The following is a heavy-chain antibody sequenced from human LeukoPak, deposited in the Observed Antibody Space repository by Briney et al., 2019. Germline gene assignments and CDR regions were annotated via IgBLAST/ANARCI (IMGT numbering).Heavy chain of an antibody. Sequence: GGSLRLSCAASGFTLSPYETNWVRQAPGKGLEWVSYISSGGETMYYADSVKGRFTISRDNAKNSLYLQMNSLRVEDTAVYYCARVVSSVDYWGQGTLVTVSS. CDR2: ISSGGETM. CDR1: GFTLSPYE. D-gene: IGHD6-19*01. J-gene: IGHJ4*02. V-gene: IGHV3-48*03. CDR3: ARVVSSVDY.